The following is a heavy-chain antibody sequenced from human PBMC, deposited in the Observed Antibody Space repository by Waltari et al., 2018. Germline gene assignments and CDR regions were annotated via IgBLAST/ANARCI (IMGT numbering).Heavy chain of an antibody. CDR3: ARGYYDFWSGYSGEDY. Sequence: QVQLVQSGAEVKKPGASVKVSCKASGYTSTSYVISWVRQAPGQGLEWMGWISAYNGNTNYAQKLQGRVTMTTDTSTSTAYMELRSLRSDDTAVYYCARGYYDFWSGYSGEDYWGQGTLVTVSS. CDR1: GYTSTSYV. CDR2: ISAYNGNT. J-gene: IGHJ4*02. V-gene: IGHV1-18*01. D-gene: IGHD3-3*01.